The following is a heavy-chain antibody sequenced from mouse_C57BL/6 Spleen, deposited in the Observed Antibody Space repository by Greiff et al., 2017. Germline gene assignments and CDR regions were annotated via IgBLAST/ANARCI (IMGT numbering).Heavy chain of an antibody. CDR1: GYTFTSYW. CDR2: LYPGSGST. V-gene: IGHV1-55*01. Sequence: VQLQQPGAELVKPGASVKMSCKASGYTFTSYWITWVKQRPGQGLEWIGDLYPGSGSTNYNEKFKSKATLTVDTSSSTAYMQLSSLTSEDSAVYYCARVFYDYGDYYAMDDWGQGTSVTVSS. CDR3: ARVFYDYGDYYAMDD. D-gene: IGHD2-4*01. J-gene: IGHJ4*01.